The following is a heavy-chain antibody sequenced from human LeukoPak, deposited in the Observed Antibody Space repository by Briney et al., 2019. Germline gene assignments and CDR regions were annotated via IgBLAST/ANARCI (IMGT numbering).Heavy chain of an antibody. CDR3: ARGSDTMIVVVSPLGY. V-gene: IGHV3-30-3*01. D-gene: IGHD3-22*01. J-gene: IGHJ4*02. Sequence: GGSLRLSCAASGFTFSSYAMHWVRQAPGKGLEWVAVISYDGSNKYYADSVKGRFTISRDNSKNTLYLQMNGLRAEDTAVYYCARGSDTMIVVVSPLGYWGQGTLVTVSS. CDR2: ISYDGSNK. CDR1: GFTFSSYA.